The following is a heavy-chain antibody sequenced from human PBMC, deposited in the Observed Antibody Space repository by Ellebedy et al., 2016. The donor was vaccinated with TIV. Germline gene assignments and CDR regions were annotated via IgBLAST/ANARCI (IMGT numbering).Heavy chain of an antibody. D-gene: IGHD3-10*01. CDR2: FSPGGGVT. CDR3: AVARGIRGVF. J-gene: IGHJ4*02. CDR1: GYTFNAYN. V-gene: IGHV1-46*02. Sequence: AALVKVSCKTSGYTFNAYNIHWVRQAPGQGFEWLGIFSPGGGVTTYAQKLQGRVTMTSDTSTSTVYMELTSLRSDDTAVYFCAVARGIRGVFWGQGTLVTVSS.